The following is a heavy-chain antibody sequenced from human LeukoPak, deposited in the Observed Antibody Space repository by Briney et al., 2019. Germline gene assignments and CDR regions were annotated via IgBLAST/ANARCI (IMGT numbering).Heavy chain of an antibody. J-gene: IGHJ4*02. D-gene: IGHD3-9*01. CDR1: GFTFSSYA. Sequence: GSLRLSCAASGFTFSSYAMSWVRQAPGKGLEWVSAISGSGGSTYYADSVKGRFTISRDNSKNTLYPQMNSLRAEDTAVYYCAKDPLYYDILTGYYATYFDYWGQGTLVTVSS. CDR2: ISGSGGST. CDR3: AKDPLYYDILTGYYATYFDY. V-gene: IGHV3-23*01.